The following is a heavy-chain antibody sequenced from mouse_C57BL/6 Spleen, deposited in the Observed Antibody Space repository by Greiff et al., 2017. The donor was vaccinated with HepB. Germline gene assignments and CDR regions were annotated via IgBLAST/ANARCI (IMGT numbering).Heavy chain of an antibody. Sequence: EVQRVESGGGLVQPGGSLKLSCAASGFTFSDYYMYWVRQTPEKRLEWVAYISNGGGSTYYPDTVKGRFTISRDNAKNTLYLQMSPRKSEDTAMYYCARQNDYYGSSDCYFDVWGTGTTVTVSS. CDR3: ARQNDYYGSSDCYFDV. CDR2: ISNGGGST. J-gene: IGHJ1*03. CDR1: GFTFSDYY. D-gene: IGHD1-1*01. V-gene: IGHV5-12*01.